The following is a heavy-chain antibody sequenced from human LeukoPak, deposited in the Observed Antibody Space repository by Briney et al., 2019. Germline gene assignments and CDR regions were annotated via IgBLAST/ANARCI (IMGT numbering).Heavy chain of an antibody. V-gene: IGHV3-66*01. CDR3: AREGRSGSWYRTFDY. Sequence: LSLTCTVSGGSISSGGYYWSWVRQAPGKGLEWVSVIYSGGSTYYADSVKGRFTISRDNSKNTLYLQMNSLRAEDTAVYYCAREGRSGSWYRTFDYWGQGTLVTVSS. CDR1: GGSISSGGYY. D-gene: IGHD6-13*01. J-gene: IGHJ4*02. CDR2: IYSGGST.